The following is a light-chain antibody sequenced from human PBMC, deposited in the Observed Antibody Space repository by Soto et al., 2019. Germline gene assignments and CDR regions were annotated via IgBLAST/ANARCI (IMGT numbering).Light chain of an antibody. CDR3: SSYTISNTLPFV. Sequence: QSALPQPPSVSGSPGLSITISCTGTRRDVGGYNYVSWYQQYPGKSPKLLIYEVTHRPSGVSNRFSGSKSGNTASLTISGLQAEDEADYYCSSYTISNTLPFVFGTGTKVTVL. V-gene: IGLV2-14*01. CDR2: EVT. J-gene: IGLJ1*01. CDR1: RRDVGGYNY.